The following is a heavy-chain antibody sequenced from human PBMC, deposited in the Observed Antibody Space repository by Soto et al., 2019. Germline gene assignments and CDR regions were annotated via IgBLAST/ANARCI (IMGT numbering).Heavy chain of an antibody. D-gene: IGHD3-3*01. V-gene: IGHV4-31*03. CDR3: ARTATVFGVGDAFNI. Sequence: QVQLQESGPGLVKPSQTLSLTCTVSGGSISSGGYYWGWIRQHPGKGLEWIGYIYYSGNTYYNPSLKSRVTISQDASENQISLKLTSVTAADTAVYYCARTATVFGVGDAFNIWGQGTMVAVSS. J-gene: IGHJ3*02. CDR1: GGSISSGGYY. CDR2: IYYSGNT.